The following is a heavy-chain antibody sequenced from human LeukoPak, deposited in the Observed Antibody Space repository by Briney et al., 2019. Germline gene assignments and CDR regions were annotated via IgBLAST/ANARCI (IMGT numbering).Heavy chain of an antibody. CDR3: ARESDILTGAKPFYGMDV. V-gene: IGHV1-2*02. J-gene: IGHJ6*02. CDR2: INPNSGGT. D-gene: IGHD3-9*01. Sequence: ASVKVSCKASGYTFTGYYMHWVRQAPGQGLEWMGWINPNSGGTNYAQKFQGRVTMTRDTSISTAYMELSRLRSDDTAVYYCARESDILTGAKPFYGMDVWGQGTTATVSS. CDR1: GYTFTGYY.